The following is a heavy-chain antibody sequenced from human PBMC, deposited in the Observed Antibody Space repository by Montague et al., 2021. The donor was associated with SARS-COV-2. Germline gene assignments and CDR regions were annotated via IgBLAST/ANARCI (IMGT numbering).Heavy chain of an antibody. CDR1: GFTFSSYW. CDR3: ARDGTEGDFGDYYDSGFYGMDV. CDR2: IKQDGSEK. Sequence: SLRLSCAASGFTFSSYWMSWVRQAPGKGLEWVANIKQDGSEKYYVDSVKGRFTISRDNAKNSLHLQMNSLRAEDTAVYYCARDGTEGDFGDYYDSGFYGMDVWGQGTTVTVSS. V-gene: IGHV3-7*01. D-gene: IGHD3-22*01. J-gene: IGHJ6*02.